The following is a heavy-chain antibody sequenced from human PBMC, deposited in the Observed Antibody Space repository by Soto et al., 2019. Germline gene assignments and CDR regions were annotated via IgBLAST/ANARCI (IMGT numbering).Heavy chain of an antibody. CDR2: IYYSGTT. V-gene: IGHV4-39*01. J-gene: IGHJ6*02. D-gene: IGHD2-21*01. CDR1: GGAINSETYY. CDR3: ARHGNGYSYGMDV. Sequence: KPSETLSLTCNVPGGAINSETYYWAWIRQPPGKGLEWIGSIYYSGTTYYNPSLKSRVTISVDTSKNQFSLRLSSVTAADTAVYYCARHGNGYSYGMDVWGQGTTVTVS.